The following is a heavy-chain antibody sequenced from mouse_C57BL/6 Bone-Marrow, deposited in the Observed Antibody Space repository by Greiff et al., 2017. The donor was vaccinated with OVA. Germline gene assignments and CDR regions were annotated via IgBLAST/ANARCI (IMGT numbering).Heavy chain of an antibody. D-gene: IGHD2-1*01. J-gene: IGHJ3*01. Sequence: QVQLQQPGAELVRPGSSVKLSCKASGYTFTSYWMDWVKQRPGQGLEWIGNIYPSDSETHYNQKFKDKATLTVDKSSSTAYMQLSSLTSEDSAVYYCARGGIYYGNPFAYWGQGTLVTVSA. V-gene: IGHV1-61*01. CDR2: IYPSDSET. CDR3: ARGGIYYGNPFAY. CDR1: GYTFTSYW.